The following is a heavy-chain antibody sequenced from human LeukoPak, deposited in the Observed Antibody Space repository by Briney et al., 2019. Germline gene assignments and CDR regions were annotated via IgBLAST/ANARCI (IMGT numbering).Heavy chain of an antibody. Sequence: ASVKVSCKASGYTFTGYYMHWVRQAPGQGLEWMGIINPSGGSTSYAQKFQGRVTMTRDTSTSTVYMELSSLRSEDTAVYYCTRDLGRGHLDPWGQGTLVTIVS. CDR1: GYTFTGYY. CDR2: INPSGGST. CDR3: TRDLGRGHLDP. J-gene: IGHJ5*02. D-gene: IGHD1-26*01. V-gene: IGHV1-46*01.